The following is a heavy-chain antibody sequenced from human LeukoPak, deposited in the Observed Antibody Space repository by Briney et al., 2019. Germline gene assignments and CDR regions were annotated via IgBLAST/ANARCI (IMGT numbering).Heavy chain of an antibody. D-gene: IGHD2-2*01. CDR1: GGSISSSSYY. CDR2: IYYSGST. Sequence: TPSETLSLTCTVSGGSISSSSYYWGWIRQPPGKGLEWIGSIYYSGSTYYNPSLKSRVTISVDTSKNQFSLKLSSVTAADTAVYYCVGIYCSSTSCYGGWFDPWGQGTLVTVSS. CDR3: VGIYCSSTSCYGGWFDP. V-gene: IGHV4-39*07. J-gene: IGHJ5*02.